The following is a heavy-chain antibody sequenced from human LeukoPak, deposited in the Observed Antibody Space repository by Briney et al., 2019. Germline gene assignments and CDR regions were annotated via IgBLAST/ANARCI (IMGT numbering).Heavy chain of an antibody. J-gene: IGHJ5*02. CDR1: GFTVSSNY. D-gene: IGHD5-18*01. Sequence: GGSLRLSCAASGFTVSSNYMSWVRQAPGKGLQWVSIIYSGGSTYYADSVKGRFTISRDNAKNSLYLQMNSLRAEDTAVYYCARDLGGYSYGPWGQGTLVTVSS. CDR3: ARDLGGYSYGP. V-gene: IGHV3-53*01. CDR2: IYSGGST.